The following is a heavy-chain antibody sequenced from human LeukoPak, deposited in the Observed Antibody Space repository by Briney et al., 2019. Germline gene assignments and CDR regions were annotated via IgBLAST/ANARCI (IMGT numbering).Heavy chain of an antibody. CDR1: GGSISTYY. D-gene: IGHD2-2*01. Sequence: PSETLSLTCAVSGGSISTYYWNWIRQPPGKGLEWIGYIYYTGSTIYNPSLKSRVTISVDTSKNQFSLKLSSVTAADTAVYYCARHSYYAVVVKAFDIWGQGTMVTVSS. J-gene: IGHJ3*02. V-gene: IGHV4-59*08. CDR2: IYYTGST. CDR3: ARHSYYAVVVKAFDI.